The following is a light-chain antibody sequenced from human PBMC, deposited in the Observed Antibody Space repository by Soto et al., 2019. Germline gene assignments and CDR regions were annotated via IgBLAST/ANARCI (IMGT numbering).Light chain of an antibody. V-gene: IGLV2-14*01. Sequence: QSALTQPASVSGSPGQSITISCTGTSSDVGGYNYVSWYQQHPGKAPKLMIYEVSNRPSGVSNLFSGSKSGNTASLTISGLQAEDEADYYCSSYTSSSTFVFGGGTKLTVL. CDR2: EVS. CDR3: SSYTSSSTFV. CDR1: SSDVGGYNY. J-gene: IGLJ2*01.